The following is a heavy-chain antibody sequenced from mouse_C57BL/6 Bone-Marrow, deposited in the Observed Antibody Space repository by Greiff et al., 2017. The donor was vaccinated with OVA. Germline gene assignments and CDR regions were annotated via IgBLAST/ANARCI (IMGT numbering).Heavy chain of an antibody. J-gene: IGHJ4*01. V-gene: IGHV5-15*04. CDR3: ARQGDSSGYVYYAMDY. CDR1: GFTFSDYG. Sequence: EVKLVESGGGLVQPGGSLKLSCAASGFTFSDYGMAWVRQAPRKGPEWVAFISNLAYSIYYADTVTGRFTISRENAKNTLYLEMSSLRSEDTAMYYCARQGDSSGYVYYAMDYWGQGTSVTVSS. D-gene: IGHD3-2*02. CDR2: ISNLAYSI.